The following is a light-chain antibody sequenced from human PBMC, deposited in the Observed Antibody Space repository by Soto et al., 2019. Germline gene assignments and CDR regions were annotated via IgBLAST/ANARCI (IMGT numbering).Light chain of an antibody. Sequence: DILVTECPSPQSACVGAIVTITCRASQSVSFWLAWYQQKPGKAPKLLIYKASTLESGAPSRFSGGGFGTEFTLTISSLQPDDYATYYCQQYQTFWTFGQGTRLEIK. J-gene: IGKJ5*01. CDR1: QSVSFW. CDR2: KAS. CDR3: QQYQTFWT. V-gene: IGKV1-5*03.